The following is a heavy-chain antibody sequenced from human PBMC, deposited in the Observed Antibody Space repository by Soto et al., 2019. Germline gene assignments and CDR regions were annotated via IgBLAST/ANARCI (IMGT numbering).Heavy chain of an antibody. Sequence: QEILVESGGGVVQSGTSLRLSCAASGFTFSSFAMHWVRHAPGMGLEWVSVISFNGLSQFYAYSVRGRVTVSRDNSKKTLYLQLDSLRPYDTAVYSCARGGRGLRVAFDVWGQGTEVRVS. J-gene: IGHJ3*01. CDR3: ARGGRGLRVAFDV. CDR2: ISFNGLSQ. CDR1: GFTFSSFA. V-gene: IGHV3-30*04. D-gene: IGHD3-16*01.